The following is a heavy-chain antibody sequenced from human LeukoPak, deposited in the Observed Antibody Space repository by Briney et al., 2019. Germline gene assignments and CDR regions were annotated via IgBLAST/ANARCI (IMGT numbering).Heavy chain of an antibody. V-gene: IGHV5-51*01. D-gene: IGHD2/OR15-2a*01. CDR3: ARLPPIVRTPYFDY. CDR2: IYPGDSDT. CDR1: GYSFTTYW. J-gene: IGHJ4*02. Sequence: GESLKISCKGSGYSFTTYWIGWVRQMPGKGLEWMGIIYPGDSDTRYSPSFQGQVTISADKSLSTAYLQWSSLKASDTAMYYCARLPPIVRTPYFDYWGQGTLVTVSS.